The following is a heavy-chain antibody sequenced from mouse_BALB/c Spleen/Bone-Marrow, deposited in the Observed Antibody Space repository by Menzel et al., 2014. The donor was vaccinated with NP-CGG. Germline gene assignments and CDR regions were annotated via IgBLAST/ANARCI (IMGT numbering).Heavy chain of an antibody. V-gene: IGHV1-74*04. J-gene: IGHJ3*01. Sequence: QLQQSGAELVRPGASVKLSCKASGCSFTSYWMNWVKQRPGQGLEWIGMIHPSDSETRLNQRFKDKATLTVDKSSSTAYMQLSSPTSEDSAVYYCAREKVYYGISWFAYWGQGTLVTVSA. D-gene: IGHD2-1*01. CDR1: GCSFTSYW. CDR3: AREKVYYGISWFAY. CDR2: IHPSDSET.